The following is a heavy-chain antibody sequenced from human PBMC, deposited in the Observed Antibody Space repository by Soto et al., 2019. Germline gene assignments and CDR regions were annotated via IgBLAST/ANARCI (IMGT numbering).Heavy chain of an antibody. CDR1: GGTFSGYA. Sequence: QAQLMQSGAEVKKPGSSVKVSCKASGGTFSGYAISWVRQAPRQGLEWMGGIVPLLGITNYAQKFQGRITIAADESTGTAYMDLRSLRSEDTAVYYCARDPRSITGTTSSEDFQHWGQGTLVSVSS. CDR2: IVPLLGIT. CDR3: ARDPRSITGTTSSEDFQH. D-gene: IGHD1-20*01. J-gene: IGHJ1*01. V-gene: IGHV1-69*01.